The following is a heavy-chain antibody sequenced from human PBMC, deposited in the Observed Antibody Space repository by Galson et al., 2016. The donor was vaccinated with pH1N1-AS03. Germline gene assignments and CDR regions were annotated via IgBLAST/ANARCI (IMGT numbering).Heavy chain of an antibody. D-gene: IGHD2-2*01. CDR3: ARGAPGDHLLSPLWN. Sequence: PRLSCAASGFTFSTYCMSWVRQAPGKGLEWVANIKQDGSEKFYGDSLKGRFTSSRDNAKNSLYLQRSSLRAEDTAIYYCARGAPGDHLLSPLWNWGQGTLVTVSS. CDR1: GFTFSTYC. CDR2: IKQDGSEK. J-gene: IGHJ4*02. V-gene: IGHV3-7*01.